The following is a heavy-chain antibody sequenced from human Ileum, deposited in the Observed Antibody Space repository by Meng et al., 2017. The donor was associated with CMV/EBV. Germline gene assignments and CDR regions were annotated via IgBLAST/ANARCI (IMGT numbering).Heavy chain of an antibody. CDR2: IYTSGST. J-gene: IGHJ4*02. CDR1: GGSLGGGYY. V-gene: IGHV4-61*02. D-gene: IGHD6-19*01. CDR3: ARDSAWLIDQ. Sequence: QVQLKGSGPGLVKPSQTLPLTCTVSGGSLGGGYYWNWIRQPAGKGLEWIGRIYTSGSTNYNPSLKSRFTISVDTSKNQFSLNLTSVTAADTAVYYCARDSAWLIDQWGQGTLVTVSS.